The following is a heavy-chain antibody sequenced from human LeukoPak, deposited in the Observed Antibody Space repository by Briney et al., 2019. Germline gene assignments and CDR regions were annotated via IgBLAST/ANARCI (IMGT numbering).Heavy chain of an antibody. V-gene: IGHV4-39*01. J-gene: IGHJ5*02. Sequence: PSETLSLTCTVSGGSISSRSYYWGWVRQPPGKGLEWIGSMHYSVNTYYNPSLKSRVTISVDTSKNQFSLNLISVTAADTAVYYCARSRIAAISGFDPWGQGTRVTVSS. CDR2: MHYSVNT. CDR3: ARSRIAAISGFDP. CDR1: GGSISSRSYY. D-gene: IGHD6-13*01.